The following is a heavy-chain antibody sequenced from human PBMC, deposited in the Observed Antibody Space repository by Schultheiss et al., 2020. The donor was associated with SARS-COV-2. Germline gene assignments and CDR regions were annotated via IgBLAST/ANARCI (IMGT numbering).Heavy chain of an antibody. J-gene: IGHJ4*02. V-gene: IGHV3-48*04. CDR1: GFTFSSYA. Sequence: GGSLRLSCAASGFTFSSYAMSWVRQAPGKGLEWVSYISDSGVTKYYADSVKGRFTISRDNAKKTLSLQMNSLRAEDTAVYYCARDARNLVYWGQGTLVTVSS. CDR2: ISDSGVTK. CDR3: ARDARNLVY. D-gene: IGHD2-8*02.